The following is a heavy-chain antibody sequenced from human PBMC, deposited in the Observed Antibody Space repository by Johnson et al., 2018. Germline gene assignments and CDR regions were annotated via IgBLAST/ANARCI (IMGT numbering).Heavy chain of an antibody. V-gene: IGHV3-49*03. CDR2: IRRKAYGGTT. J-gene: IGHJ1*01. D-gene: IGHD6-13*01. CDR1: GFTLGDYA. CDR3: SKGDSSTWAAEYFQH. Sequence: EVQLVESGGGLVQPGRSLRLSCTASGFTLGDYAMTWFRQAPGKGLEWVGFIRRKAYGGTTEYAASVKGRFTISREDSKSIAYLQMNSLENEDTAVYYGSKGDSSTWAAEYFQHWGQGTLVTVSS.